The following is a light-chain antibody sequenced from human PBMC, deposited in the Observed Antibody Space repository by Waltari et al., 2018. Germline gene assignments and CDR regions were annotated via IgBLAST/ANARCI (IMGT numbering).Light chain of an antibody. CDR1: RSDVGTHNY. Sequence: QSALTQPASVSGSPGQSITISCTGTRSDVGTHNYVSWYQQRPGKAPDLIIFDVSNRPSGLSIRFSGSKSGNTASLTISGLQAEDEADYFCNSYTNSGTYVFGSGTKVTVL. CDR3: NSYTNSGTYV. V-gene: IGLV2-14*03. J-gene: IGLJ1*01. CDR2: DVS.